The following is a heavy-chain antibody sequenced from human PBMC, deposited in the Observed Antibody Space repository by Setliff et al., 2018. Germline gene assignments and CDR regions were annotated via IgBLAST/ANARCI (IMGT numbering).Heavy chain of an antibody. D-gene: IGHD5-18*01. CDR2: IMQDGFEK. V-gene: IGHV3-7*03. J-gene: IGHJ3*02. Sequence: GGSLRLSCEAFGFTFNNYWMSWVRQAPGKGLEWVANIMQDGFEKHYVDSVKGRFTISRDNGEDSMYLQMSSLRAEDTAVYYCTTVAIQIWSASGAFDIWGRGVLVTVSS. CDR3: TTVAIQIWSASGAFDI. CDR1: GFTFNNYW.